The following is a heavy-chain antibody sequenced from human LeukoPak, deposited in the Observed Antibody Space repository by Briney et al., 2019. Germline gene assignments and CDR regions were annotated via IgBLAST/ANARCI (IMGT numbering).Heavy chain of an antibody. D-gene: IGHD3-22*01. CDR2: ISSSTNTI. CDR1: GFTFSSYS. V-gene: IGHV3-48*02. CDR3: ARDVSGGYYLFDY. J-gene: IGHJ4*02. Sequence: GGSLRLSCAASGFTFSSYSMNWVRQAPGKGLEWVSYISSSTNTIYYADSVKGRFTISRDNAKNSLFLQMNSLRDEDTAVYYCARDVSGGYYLFDYWGQGSLVTVSS.